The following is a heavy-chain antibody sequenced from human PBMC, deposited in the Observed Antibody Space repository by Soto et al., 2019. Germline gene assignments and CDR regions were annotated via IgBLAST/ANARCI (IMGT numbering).Heavy chain of an antibody. CDR3: TSLLLWFGESGWFDP. D-gene: IGHD3-10*01. Sequence: EVQLVESGGGLVQPGRSLRLSCTASGFTFGDYAMSWVRQAPGKGLEWVGFIRSKAYGGTTEYAASVKGRFTISRDDSKIIAYLQMNSLKTEDTAVYYCTSLLLWFGESGWFDPWGQGTLVTVSS. CDR2: IRSKAYGGTT. V-gene: IGHV3-49*04. J-gene: IGHJ5*02. CDR1: GFTFGDYA.